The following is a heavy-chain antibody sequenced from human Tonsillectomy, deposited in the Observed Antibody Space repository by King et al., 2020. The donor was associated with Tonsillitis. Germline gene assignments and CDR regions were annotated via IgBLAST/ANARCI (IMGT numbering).Heavy chain of an antibody. CDR3: ARSIGPAATDSYFDY. V-gene: IGHV3-33*08. Sequence: VQLVESGGGVAQPGRSLRLSCAASGFTFRSYGMHWVRQAPGKGLEWVALIWYEGSNKYYADSVKGRFTISRDNSKNTLYLQMDSLRAEDTAVYYCARSIGPAATDSYFDYWGQGTLVSVSS. CDR2: IWYEGSNK. CDR1: GFTFRSYG. J-gene: IGHJ4*02. D-gene: IGHD2-2*01.